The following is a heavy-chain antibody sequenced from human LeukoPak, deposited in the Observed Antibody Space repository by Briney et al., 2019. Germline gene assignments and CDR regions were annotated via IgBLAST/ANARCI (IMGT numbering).Heavy chain of an antibody. CDR1: GYTFTSYG. CDR3: ARDRGLRFLEWFPLPEEYYYYGMDV. Sequence: ASVKVSCKASGYTFTSYGISWVRQAPGQGLEWMGWISAYNGNTNYAQKLQGRVTMTTDTSTGTAYMELRSLRSDDTAVYYCARDRGLRFLEWFPLPEEYYYYGMDVWGQGTTVTVSS. D-gene: IGHD3-3*01. J-gene: IGHJ6*02. V-gene: IGHV1-18*01. CDR2: ISAYNGNT.